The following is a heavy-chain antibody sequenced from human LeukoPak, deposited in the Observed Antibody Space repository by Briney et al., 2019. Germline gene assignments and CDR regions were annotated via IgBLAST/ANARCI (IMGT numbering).Heavy chain of an antibody. CDR2: ISGSGGST. D-gene: IGHD2-8*01. CDR1: GFTFSSYA. J-gene: IGHJ4*02. CDR3: AKDIVLMVYAPNDY. Sequence: GGSLRLSCAASGFTFSSYAMSWVRQAPGKGLEWVSAISGSGGSTYYADSVKGRFTISRDNYKNTLYLQMNSLRAEDTAVYYCAKDIVLMVYAPNDYWGQGTLVTVSS. V-gene: IGHV3-23*01.